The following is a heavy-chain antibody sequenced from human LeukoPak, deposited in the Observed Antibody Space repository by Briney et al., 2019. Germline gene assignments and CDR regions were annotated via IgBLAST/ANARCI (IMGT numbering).Heavy chain of an antibody. CDR1: GGSISSSSYY. V-gene: IGHV4-39*07. CDR2: IYYSGST. J-gene: IGHJ2*01. D-gene: IGHD2-21*02. CDR3: ARFVVVTAISYWYFDL. Sequence: SETLSLTCTVSGGSISSSSYYWGWIRQPPGKGLEWIGSIYYSGSTYYNPSLKSRVTISVDTSKNQFSLKLSSVTAADTAVYYCARFVVVTAISYWYFDLWGRGTLATVSS.